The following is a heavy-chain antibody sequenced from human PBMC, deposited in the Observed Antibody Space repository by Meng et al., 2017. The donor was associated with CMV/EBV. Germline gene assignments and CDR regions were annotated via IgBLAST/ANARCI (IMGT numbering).Heavy chain of an antibody. J-gene: IGHJ4*02. CDR3: ARDRSYCSGGSCYKIYDY. Sequence: GGFLRLSCAASGYTFTSYGISWVRQAPGQGLEWMGWISAYNGNTNYAQKLQGRVTMTTDTSTSTAYMELRSLRSDDTAVYYCARDRSYCSGGSCYKIYDYWGQGTLVTVSS. CDR1: GYTFTSYG. D-gene: IGHD2-15*01. V-gene: IGHV1-18*01. CDR2: ISAYNGNT.